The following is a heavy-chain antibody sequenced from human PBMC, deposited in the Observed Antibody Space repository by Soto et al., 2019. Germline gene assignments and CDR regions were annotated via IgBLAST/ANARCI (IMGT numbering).Heavy chain of an antibody. CDR3: ARDRSEGFGAFDI. D-gene: IGHD3-16*01. V-gene: IGHV1-2*04. CDR2: INPNSGGT. CDR1: GYTFTGYY. Sequence: ASMKVSCKASGYTFTGYYMHWVRQAPGQGLEWMGWINPNSGGTNYAQKFQGWVTMTRDTSISTAYMELSRLRSDDTAVYFCARDRSEGFGAFDIWGQGTMVTVSS. J-gene: IGHJ3*02.